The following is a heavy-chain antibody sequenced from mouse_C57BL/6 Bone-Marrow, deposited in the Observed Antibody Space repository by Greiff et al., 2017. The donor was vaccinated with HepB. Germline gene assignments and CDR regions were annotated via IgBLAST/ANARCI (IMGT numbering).Heavy chain of an antibody. V-gene: IGHV1-64*01. CDR1: GYTFTSYW. CDR2: IHPNSGST. Sequence: VQLQQSGAELVKPGASVKLSCKASGYTFTSYWMHWVKQRPGQGLEWIGMIHPNSGSTNYNEKFKSKATLTVDKSASTAYMQLSSLTSEDSAVYYCALYDGFAYWGQGTLVTVSA. D-gene: IGHD2-3*01. J-gene: IGHJ3*01. CDR3: ALYDGFAY.